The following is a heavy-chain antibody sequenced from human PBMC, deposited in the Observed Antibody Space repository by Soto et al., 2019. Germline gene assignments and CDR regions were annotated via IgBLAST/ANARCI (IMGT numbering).Heavy chain of an antibody. D-gene: IGHD6-13*01. CDR3: ARQLGYSSSPGYYYGMDV. CDR2: IYYSGST. CDR1: GGSISSGDYY. Sequence: SETLSLTCTVSGGSISSGDYYWGWIRQPPGKGLEWIGSIYYSGSTYYNPSLKSRVTISVDTSKNQFSLKLSSVTAADTAVYYCARQLGYSSSPGYYYGMDVWGQGTTVTVSS. V-gene: IGHV4-39*01. J-gene: IGHJ6*02.